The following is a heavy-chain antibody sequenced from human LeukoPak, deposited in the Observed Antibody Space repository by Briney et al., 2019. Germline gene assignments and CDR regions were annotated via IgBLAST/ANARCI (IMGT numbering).Heavy chain of an antibody. CDR3: AIQAMVTPSGWDY. Sequence: ASVKVSCKASGYTFTNYGISWVRQAPGQGLEWLGWIGPYNGNTYYAQNFQGRVTMTTDTATSTVYMELMSLRSDDTAVYYCAIQAMVTPSGWDYWGDGTLVTVSS. CDR1: GYTFTNYG. J-gene: IGHJ4*01. CDR2: IGPYNGNT. V-gene: IGHV1-18*01. D-gene: IGHD4-17*01.